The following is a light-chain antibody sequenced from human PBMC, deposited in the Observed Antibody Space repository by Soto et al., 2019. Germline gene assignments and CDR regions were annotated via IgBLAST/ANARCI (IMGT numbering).Light chain of an antibody. CDR1: SSNIATKS. Sequence: SVLSHPPPASGTPGQWGTQSCSGSSSNIATKSVNWYQQLPGTAPKLLIYSNSQRSSGVPDRFSVSKSGTSASLAIRGLQSEDVAEYDGAAGDDSLRTRHVFVSGT. CDR3: AAGDDSLRTRHV. CDR2: SNS. V-gene: IGLV1-44*01. J-gene: IGLJ1*01.